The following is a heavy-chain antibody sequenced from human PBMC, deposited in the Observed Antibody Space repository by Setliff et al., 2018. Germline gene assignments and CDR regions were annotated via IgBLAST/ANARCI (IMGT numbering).Heavy chain of an antibody. CDR3: TVYNTGSSKDHY. CDR1: GGSISSGDAS. CDR2: IYHAGST. V-gene: IGHV4-30-2*01. D-gene: IGHD2-8*02. J-gene: IGHJ4*02. Sequence: SETLSLTCAVSGGSISSGDASWSWVRQPPGKGLEWIGYIYHAGSTYYNPSLESRVTISVDTSKNQFSLKLSSVTAADTALYYCTVYNTGSSKDHYWGQGTPVTVSS.